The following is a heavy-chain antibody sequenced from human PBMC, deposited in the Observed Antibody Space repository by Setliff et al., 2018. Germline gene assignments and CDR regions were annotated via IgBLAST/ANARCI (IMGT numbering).Heavy chain of an antibody. CDR2: IWYDGSNK. Sequence: GESLKISCAADGFTFNNFAMHGVRQAPGKGLEWVAVIWYDGSNKYDADSVKGRFTISRDNSKNTLYLQMNSLRAEDTALYYCARQATDYWGQGTLVTVSS. CDR3: ARQATDY. CDR1: GFTFNNFA. V-gene: IGHV3-33*01. J-gene: IGHJ4*02.